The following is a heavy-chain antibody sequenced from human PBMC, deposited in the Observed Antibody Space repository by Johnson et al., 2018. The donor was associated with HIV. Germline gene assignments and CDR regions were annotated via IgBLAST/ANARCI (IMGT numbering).Heavy chain of an antibody. CDR2: INWNGGST. D-gene: IGHD2-21*02. V-gene: IGHV3-66*02. CDR3: ARDSAYCGGDCHDAFDI. Sequence: EVQLVESGGGLVQPGGSLRLSCAASGFTVSSYYMNWVRQAPGKGLEWVSGINWNGGSTGYADSVKGRFTISRANSKNTLYLQMNSLRAEDTAVYYCARDSAYCGGDCHDAFDIWGQGKMVTVSS. J-gene: IGHJ3*02. CDR1: GFTVSSYY.